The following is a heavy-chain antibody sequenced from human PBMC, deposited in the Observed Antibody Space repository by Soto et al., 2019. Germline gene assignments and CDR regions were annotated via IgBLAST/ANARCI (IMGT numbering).Heavy chain of an antibody. J-gene: IGHJ4*02. CDR2: ISYDGSNK. Sequence: QVQLVESGGGVVQPGRSLRLSCAASGFTFSSYGMHWVRQAPGKGLEWVAVISYDGSNKYYADSVKGRFTISRDNSKNTLYLQMNSLRAEDTAVYYCAKSGHSSGFDYWGQGTLVTVSS. CDR3: AKSGHSSGFDY. V-gene: IGHV3-30*18. D-gene: IGHD6-19*01. CDR1: GFTFSSYG.